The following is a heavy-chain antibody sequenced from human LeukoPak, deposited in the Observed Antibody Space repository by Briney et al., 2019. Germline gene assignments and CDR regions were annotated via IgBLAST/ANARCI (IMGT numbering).Heavy chain of an antibody. CDR2: ISGSGGST. D-gene: IGHD6-19*01. Sequence: GGSLRLSCAASGFTFSSYAMSWVRQAPGKGLEWVSAISGSGGSTYYADPVKGRFTISRDNSKNTLYLQMNSLRAEDTAVYYCAKAQWNSSGWYGGFDYWGQGTLVTVSS. J-gene: IGHJ4*02. CDR1: GFTFSSYA. V-gene: IGHV3-23*01. CDR3: AKAQWNSSGWYGGFDY.